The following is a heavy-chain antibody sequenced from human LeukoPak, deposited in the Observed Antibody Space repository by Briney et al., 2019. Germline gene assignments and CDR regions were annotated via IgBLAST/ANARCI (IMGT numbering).Heavy chain of an antibody. CDR2: IWFGGSNQ. V-gene: IGHV3-33*01. J-gene: IGHJ4*02. Sequence: GGSLRLSCAASGFTFSTYAMHWVRQAPGKGLEWVAVIWFGGSNQYYADSVRGRFTISRDNSKNSLYLQMNSLRVEDTAVYYCARDELGGCLDSSGQGTLVTVSS. CDR3: ARDELGGCLDS. CDR1: GFTFSTYA. D-gene: IGHD6-19*01.